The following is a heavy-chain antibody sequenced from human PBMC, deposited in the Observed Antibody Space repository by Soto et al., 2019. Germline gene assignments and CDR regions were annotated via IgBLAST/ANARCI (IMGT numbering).Heavy chain of an antibody. J-gene: IGHJ5*02. D-gene: IGHD3-10*01. V-gene: IGHV1-18*01. CDR2: IATYNTNR. Sequence: GASVKVSCKTSGDTFTNFGLSWVRQAPGQGLEWMGWIATYNTNRNYAQKFQGRLTLTTDTSTSTAYMELKSLGYDDTAVYYCARVLRGVVYWFDPWGHLTLFTVSS. CDR1: GDTFTNFG. CDR3: ARVLRGVVYWFDP.